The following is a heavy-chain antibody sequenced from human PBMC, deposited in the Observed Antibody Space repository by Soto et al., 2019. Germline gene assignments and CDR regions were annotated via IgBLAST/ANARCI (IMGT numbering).Heavy chain of an antibody. V-gene: IGHV3-23*01. CDR2: MSGSGGST. J-gene: IGHJ5*02. D-gene: IGHD6-6*01. Sequence: EVQLLESGGGLVQPGGSLRLSCAASGFTFSSYAMSCVRQATGKGMEWVSAMSGSGGSTYYADSVKGRFTISRDNSKKTLYRQMNSLRAEDTAVYYCAKRRQLVRRSWFDPWGQGNLVTVSS. CDR1: GFTFSSYA. CDR3: AKRRQLVRRSWFDP.